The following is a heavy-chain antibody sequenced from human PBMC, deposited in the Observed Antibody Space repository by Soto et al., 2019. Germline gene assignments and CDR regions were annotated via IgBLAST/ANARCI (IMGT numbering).Heavy chain of an antibody. Sequence: QVQLVQSGAEVKKPGSSVKVSCKATGGTFSTYTFSWVRQAPGQGLEWMGRIIPFRDIAYYAQKFQDRVTLTADKSTSIAYMEMSGLTSEDTAVYYCARDSPIYPRTYYSYWGQGTLVTVSS. CDR1: GGTFSTYT. CDR3: ARDSPIYPRTYYSY. J-gene: IGHJ4*02. D-gene: IGHD3-16*01. V-gene: IGHV1-69*08. CDR2: IIPFRDIA.